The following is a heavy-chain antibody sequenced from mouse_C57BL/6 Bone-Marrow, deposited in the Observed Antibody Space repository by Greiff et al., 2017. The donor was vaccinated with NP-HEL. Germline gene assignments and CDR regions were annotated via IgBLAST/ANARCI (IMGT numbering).Heavy chain of an antibody. D-gene: IGHD1-1*01. Sequence: EVKVEESGGGLVQPGGSMKLSCAASGFTFSDAWMDWVRQSPEKGLEWVAEIRNKANNHATYYAESVKGRFTISRDDSKSSVYLQMNSLRAEDTGIYYCTTVVGDGKFDYWGQGTTLTVSS. CDR3: TTVVGDGKFDY. J-gene: IGHJ2*01. CDR2: IRNKANNHAT. V-gene: IGHV6-6*01. CDR1: GFTFSDAW.